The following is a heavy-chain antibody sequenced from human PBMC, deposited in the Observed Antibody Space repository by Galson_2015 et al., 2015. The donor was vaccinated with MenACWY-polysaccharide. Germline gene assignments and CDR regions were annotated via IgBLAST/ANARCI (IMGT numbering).Heavy chain of an antibody. Sequence: ETLSLTCTVSGGSISSYYWSWIRQPAGQGLEWIGRIYTSGSTNYNPSLKSRVTMSVDTSKNQFSLKLSSVTAADTAVYYCATQGLTMVRGTDAFDIWGQGTMVTVSS. CDR1: GGSISSYY. J-gene: IGHJ3*02. CDR2: IYTSGST. V-gene: IGHV4-4*07. D-gene: IGHD3-10*01. CDR3: ATQGLTMVRGTDAFDI.